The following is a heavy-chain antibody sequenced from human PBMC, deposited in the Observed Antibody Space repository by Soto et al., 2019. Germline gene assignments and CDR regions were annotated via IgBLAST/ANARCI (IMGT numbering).Heavy chain of an antibody. CDR1: GYSFTSYW. V-gene: IGHV5-10-1*01. J-gene: IGHJ5*02. Sequence: PGESLKISCKGSGYSFTSYWISWVRQMPGKGLEWMGRIDPSDSYTNYSPSFQGHVTISADKSISTAYLQWSSLKASDTAMYYCARHAKYYYDSSGYYNWFDPWGQGTLVTVSS. CDR3: ARHAKYYYDSSGYYNWFDP. D-gene: IGHD3-22*01. CDR2: IDPSDSYT.